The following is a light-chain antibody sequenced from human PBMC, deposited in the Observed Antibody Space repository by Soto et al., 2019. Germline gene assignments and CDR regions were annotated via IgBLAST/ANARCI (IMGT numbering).Light chain of an antibody. CDR3: MLAYGGAYVV. CDR2: DTA. J-gene: IGLJ2*01. CDR1: TGTVTSSHS. Sequence: QAVVTQEPSLTVSPGGTVTLTCGSSTGTVTSSHSPYWFQQKPGQAPRTLIYDTANKHSWTPARFSGSLLGGKGALTLSGAPPEDEAYYYCMLAYGGAYVVFGGGTKLTVL. V-gene: IGLV7-46*01.